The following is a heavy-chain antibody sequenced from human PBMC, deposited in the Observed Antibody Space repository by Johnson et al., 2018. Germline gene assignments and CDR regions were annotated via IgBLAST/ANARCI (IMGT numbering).Heavy chain of an antibody. CDR1: GFTFSSYG. J-gene: IGHJ6*03. Sequence: QVQLVESGGGVVQPGRSLRLSCAASGFTFSSYGMHWVRQAPGKGLEWVAVISYDGSNKYYADSVKGRFTISRDNSKNTLYLQMNSLRAEDTAVYYCAKDLYGDPEYYYYHMDVWGKGTTVTVSS. D-gene: IGHD4-17*01. CDR3: AKDLYGDPEYYYYHMDV. CDR2: ISYDGSNK. V-gene: IGHV3-30*18.